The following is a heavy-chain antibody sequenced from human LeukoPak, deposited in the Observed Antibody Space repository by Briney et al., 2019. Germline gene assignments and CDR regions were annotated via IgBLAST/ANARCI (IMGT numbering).Heavy chain of an antibody. V-gene: IGHV3-49*04. J-gene: IGHJ6*02. CDR3: TRGYVSGCFPAQYYYYGMDV. CDR2: IRSKAYGGTT. CDR1: GFTFGDYA. Sequence: GGSLRLSCTASGFTFGDYAMSWVRQAPGKGLEWVGFIRSKAYGGTTEYAASVKGRFTISRDDSKSIAYLQMNSLKTEDTAVYYCTRGYVSGCFPAQYYYYGMDVWGQGTTVTVSS. D-gene: IGHD6-19*01.